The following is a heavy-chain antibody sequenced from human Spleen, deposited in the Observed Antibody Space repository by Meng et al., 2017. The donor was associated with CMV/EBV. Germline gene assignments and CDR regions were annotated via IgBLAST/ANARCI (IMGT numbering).Heavy chain of an antibody. J-gene: IGHJ4*02. CDR3: ARDRSLYFFDY. V-gene: IGHV3-11*01. D-gene: IGHD3-16*02. CDR2: IRSGGGNI. CDR1: GFPFSDYY. Sequence: GGSLRLSCEVSGFPFSDYYISWIRQAPGKGLEWISTIRSGGGNIDYADSVKGRFTIFRDNAKNSVYLQMHTLRAEDTAVYYCARDRSLYFFDYWGQGTLVTVSS.